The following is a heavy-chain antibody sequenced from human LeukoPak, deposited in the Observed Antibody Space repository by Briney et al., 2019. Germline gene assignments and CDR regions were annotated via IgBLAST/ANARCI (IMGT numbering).Heavy chain of an antibody. CDR1: GFTFDDYA. CDR3: AKDKSRDDFWSGYYPY. CDR2: ISWDGGST. Sequence: GSLRLSCAASGFTFDDYAMHWVRQAPGKGLKWVSLISWDGGSTYYADSVKGRFTISRDNSKNSLYLQMNSLRAEDTALYYCAKDKSRDDFWSGYYPYWGQGTLVTVSS. V-gene: IGHV3-43D*03. J-gene: IGHJ4*02. D-gene: IGHD3-3*01.